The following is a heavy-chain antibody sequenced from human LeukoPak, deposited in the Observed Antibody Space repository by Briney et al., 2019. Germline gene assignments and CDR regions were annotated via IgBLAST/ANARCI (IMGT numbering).Heavy chain of an antibody. CDR2: ISYDGSNK. V-gene: IGHV3-30*04. CDR1: GFTFSSYA. J-gene: IGHJ4*02. Sequence: PGGSLRLSCAASGFTFSSYAMHWVRQAPGKGLEWVAVISYDGSNKYYADSVEGRFTISRDNSKNTLYLQMNSLRAEDTAVYYCARPARGQPLLLSYFDYWGQGTLVTVSS. CDR3: ARPARGQPLLLSYFDY. D-gene: IGHD2-21*02.